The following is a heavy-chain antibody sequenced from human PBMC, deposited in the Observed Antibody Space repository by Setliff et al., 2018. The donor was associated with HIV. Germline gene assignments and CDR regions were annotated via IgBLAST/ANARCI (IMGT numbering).Heavy chain of an antibody. CDR3: ARDAPKVVDKFDL. J-gene: IGHJ3*01. Sequence: ASVKVSCKASGYTFTDFGLSWVRQAPGQGLEWMGWISNNNDNTDYAQDLQGRVTLTTDTSTGTAYMELRSLTSDDSAVYYCARDAPKVVDKFDLWGQGTKVTVSS. CDR2: ISNNNDNT. V-gene: IGHV1-18*04. CDR1: GYTFTDFG. D-gene: IGHD3-22*01.